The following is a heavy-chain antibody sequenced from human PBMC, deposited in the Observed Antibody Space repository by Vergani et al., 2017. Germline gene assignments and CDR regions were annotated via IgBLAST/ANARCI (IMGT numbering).Heavy chain of an antibody. D-gene: IGHD3-10*01. CDR1: GGSFSGYY. CDR2: INHSGSN. Sequence: QVQLQQWGAGLLKPSETLSLTCAVHGGSFSGYYWSWIRQPPGKGLEWIGEINHSGSNNYNPSLKSRVTISVDTAKNQFSLKLSSVTDADTAVYYCARGWGNRKLGESLYYWDQGTVVSVSS. J-gene: IGHJ4*02. V-gene: IGHV4-34*01. CDR3: ARGWGNRKLGESLYY.